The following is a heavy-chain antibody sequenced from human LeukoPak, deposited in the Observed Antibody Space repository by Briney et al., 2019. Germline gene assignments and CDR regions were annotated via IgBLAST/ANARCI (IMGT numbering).Heavy chain of an antibody. J-gene: IGHJ4*02. CDR2: IKQVGGEK. Sequence: GGSLRLSCAASGFTFSSYWMSWVRQAPGKGLEWVANIKQVGGEKYYVDSVKGRSTISRDNAKNSLYLQMNSLRAEDTAVYYCARDGYDSSGYYYSLYYFDYWGQGTLVTVSS. D-gene: IGHD3-22*01. CDR3: ARDGYDSSGYYYSLYYFDY. V-gene: IGHV3-7*01. CDR1: GFTFSSYW.